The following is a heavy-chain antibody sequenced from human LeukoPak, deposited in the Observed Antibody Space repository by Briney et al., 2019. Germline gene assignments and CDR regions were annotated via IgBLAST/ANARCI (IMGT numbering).Heavy chain of an antibody. CDR1: GYSFTSYW. CDR3: ARSPSGAFDI. J-gene: IGHJ3*02. Sequence: GESLKISLKGSGYSFTSYWIGGVRQVPGKGLEWMGIIYPGDSDTTYSPSFQGQVTISAHKSISTAYLQWSSLKASDTAMYYCARSPSGAFDIWGQGTMVTVSS. V-gene: IGHV5-51*01. CDR2: IYPGDSDT.